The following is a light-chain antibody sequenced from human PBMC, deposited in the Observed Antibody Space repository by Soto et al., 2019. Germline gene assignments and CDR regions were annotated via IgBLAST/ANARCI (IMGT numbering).Light chain of an antibody. CDR1: QSINSW. CDR2: DAS. J-gene: IGKJ1*01. Sequence: DIQMTQSPSTLSASVGDRVTITCRASQSINSWLAWYQQKPGKAPKLLIYDASSLQSGVPSRFSGSGTGTQFTLTINSLQPDVFATYYCQQYNTYSTFGQGTKVEIK. V-gene: IGKV1-5*01. CDR3: QQYNTYST.